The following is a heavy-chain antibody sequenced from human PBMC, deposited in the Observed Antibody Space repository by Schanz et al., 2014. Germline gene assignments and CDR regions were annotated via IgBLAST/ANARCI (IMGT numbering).Heavy chain of an antibody. V-gene: IGHV3-30-3*01. CDR2: ISYDGSTK. CDR1: GFTFGGYA. CDR3: ASGGYCTNGVCNGGRNWFDP. Sequence: QVQLVDSGGGVVQPGRSLRLSCAVSGFTFGGYALHWVRQAPGKGLEWVAVISYDGSTKYYADSVKGRFTISRDNSKNTLYLQINSLRAEDTAVYYCASGGYCTNGVCNGGRNWFDPWGQGTLVTVSS. D-gene: IGHD2-8*01. J-gene: IGHJ5*02.